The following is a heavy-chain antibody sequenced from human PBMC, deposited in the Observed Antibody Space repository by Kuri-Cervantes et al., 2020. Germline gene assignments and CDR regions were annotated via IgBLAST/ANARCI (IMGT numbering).Heavy chain of an antibody. CDR1: GFTFSDYY. CDR3: ARELASLNAFDI. V-gene: IGHV3-11*04. CDR2: ISSSGSTI. Sequence: LSLTCAASGFTFSDYYMSWIRQAPGKGLEWVSYISSSGSTIYYADSVKGRFTISRDNAKNSLYLQMNSLRAEDTAVYYCARELASLNAFDIWGQGTMVTVSS. J-gene: IGHJ3*02. D-gene: IGHD3-3*02.